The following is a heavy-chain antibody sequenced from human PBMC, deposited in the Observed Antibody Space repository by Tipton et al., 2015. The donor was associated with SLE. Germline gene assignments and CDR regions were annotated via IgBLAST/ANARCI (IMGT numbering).Heavy chain of an antibody. CDR3: ARHTLPDCISTTCYGGDAFDI. CDR1: GGSFSGFY. V-gene: IGHV4-34*01. CDR2: VNHSGSA. D-gene: IGHD2-2*01. J-gene: IGHJ3*02. Sequence: AGLVKPSETLSLTCGVCGGSFSGFYWSWIRQPPGKGLEWIGEVNHSGSATYNPSLKSRATISVDTSKNQFTLKLSSVTAADTAVYYCARHTLPDCISTTCYGGDAFDIWGQGTMVTVSS.